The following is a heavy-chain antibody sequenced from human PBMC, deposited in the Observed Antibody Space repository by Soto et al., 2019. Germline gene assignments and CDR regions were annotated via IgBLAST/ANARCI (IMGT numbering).Heavy chain of an antibody. CDR2: ISYDGSNK. D-gene: IGHD3-9*01. J-gene: IGHJ4*02. Sequence: PGGSLRLSCAASGFTFSSYGMHWVRQAPGKGLEWVAIISYDGSNKFYADSVKGRFTISRDNSKNTLYLQMNSLRGEDTAVYYCAKGTDYYPYFDYWGQGMLVTVSS. CDR3: AKGTDYYPYFDY. V-gene: IGHV3-30*18. CDR1: GFTFSSYG.